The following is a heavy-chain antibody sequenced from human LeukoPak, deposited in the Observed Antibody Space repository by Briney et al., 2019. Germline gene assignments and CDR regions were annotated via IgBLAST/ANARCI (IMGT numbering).Heavy chain of an antibody. Sequence: SVKVSCKASGGTFISYAISWVRQAPGKGGEWMGRIIPIFGTENYAQKFQGRGTNTTDESTSTAYMELSSLRSEDTAVYYCAIDLAYCGGDCTLADYWGQGTLVTVSS. CDR1: GGTFISYA. D-gene: IGHD2-21*02. CDR3: AIDLAYCGGDCTLADY. J-gene: IGHJ4*02. V-gene: IGHV1-69*05. CDR2: IIPIFGTE.